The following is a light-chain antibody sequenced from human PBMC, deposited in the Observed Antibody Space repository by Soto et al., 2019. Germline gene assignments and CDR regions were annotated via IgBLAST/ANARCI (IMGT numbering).Light chain of an antibody. Sequence: DIQMTQSPSSLSASVGDRVTITCRASQSISSYLNWYQQKPGKAPKLVIHAASSLQSGVPSRFSGSGSGTDFTLTISSLQPEDFAPYFCQQTYSTPRVTFGQGTRLEIK. CDR1: QSISSY. V-gene: IGKV1-39*01. CDR2: AAS. CDR3: QQTYSTPRVT. J-gene: IGKJ5*01.